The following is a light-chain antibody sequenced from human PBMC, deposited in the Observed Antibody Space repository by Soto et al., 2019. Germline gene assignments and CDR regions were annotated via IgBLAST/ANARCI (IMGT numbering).Light chain of an antibody. V-gene: IGKV3-15*01. J-gene: IGKJ5*01. CDR2: GAS. Sequence: EIGMTPSPASLYVSPGERATLSCRASQSVSSNLAWYQQKPGQAPSLLIYGASTRATGIPARFSGSGSGTEFTLTISSLQSEDFAVYFCHQYNNWPRTFGQGTRLEIK. CDR1: QSVSSN. CDR3: HQYNNWPRT.